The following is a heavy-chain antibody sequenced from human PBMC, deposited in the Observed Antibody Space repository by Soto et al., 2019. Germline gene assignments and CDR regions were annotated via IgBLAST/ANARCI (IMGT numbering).Heavy chain of an antibody. V-gene: IGHV3-66*01. CDR2: IYSGGST. CDR3: ARAQTCTIFGVVPRYFDY. CDR1: GFTVSSNY. D-gene: IGHD3-3*01. J-gene: IGHJ4*02. Sequence: PGGSLRLSCAASGFTVSSNYMSWVRQAPGKGLEWVSVIYSGGSTYYADSVKGRFTISRDNSKNTLYLQMNSLRAEDTAVYYCARAQTCTIFGVVPRYFDYWGQGTLVTVSS.